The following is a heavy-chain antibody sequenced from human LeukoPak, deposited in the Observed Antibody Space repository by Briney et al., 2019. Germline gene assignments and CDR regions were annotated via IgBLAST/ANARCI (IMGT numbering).Heavy chain of an antibody. J-gene: IGHJ6*02. Sequence: GASVKVSCKASGYTFTDYYMHWVRQAPGQGLEWVGSFNPYSGASKYAQKLQGRVTMTGDTSISTAYLQLDRVIGDDTAVYYCAKNGDYGYAMDVWGQGTTVTVSS. CDR3: AKNGDYGYAMDV. CDR1: GYTFTDYY. D-gene: IGHD4-17*01. CDR2: FNPYSGAS. V-gene: IGHV1-2*02.